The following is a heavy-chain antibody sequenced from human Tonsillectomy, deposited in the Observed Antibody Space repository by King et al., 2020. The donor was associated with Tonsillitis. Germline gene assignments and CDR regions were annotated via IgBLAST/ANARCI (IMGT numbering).Heavy chain of an antibody. J-gene: IGHJ3*02. Sequence: VQLQESGPGLVKPSETLSLTCTVSVGSMTPYYWSWIRQPPGKGLEWIGYVYYTGSTNYNSSLKSRVTISVDTSKNQFSLHLSSVTAADTAVYYCAKINIRSFDIWGQGTMVTVSS. CDR1: VGSMTPYY. D-gene: IGHD3-16*01. V-gene: IGHV4-59*08. CDR3: AKINIRSFDI. CDR2: VYYTGST.